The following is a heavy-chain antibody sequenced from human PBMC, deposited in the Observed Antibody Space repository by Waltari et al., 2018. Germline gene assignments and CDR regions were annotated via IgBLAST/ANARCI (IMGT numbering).Heavy chain of an antibody. Sequence: EVQLVESGGVVVQPGGSLRLSCAASGFTFDDYAMHWVRQAPGKGLEWVSLISWDGGSTYYADSVKGRFTISRDNSKNSLYLKMNSLRAEDTALYYCAKDIGGQQLVQDYYYYGMDVWGQGTTVIVSS. CDR1: GFTFDDYA. J-gene: IGHJ6*02. CDR3: AKDIGGQQLVQDYYYYGMDV. V-gene: IGHV3-43D*04. D-gene: IGHD6-13*01. CDR2: ISWDGGST.